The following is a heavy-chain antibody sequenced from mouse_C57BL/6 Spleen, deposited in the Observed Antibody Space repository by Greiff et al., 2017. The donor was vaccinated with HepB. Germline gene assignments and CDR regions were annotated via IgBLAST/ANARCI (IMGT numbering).Heavy chain of an antibody. V-gene: IGHV5-16*01. J-gene: IGHJ2*01. Sequence: EVKVVESEGGLVQPGSSMKLSCTASGFTFSDYYMAWVRQVPEKGLEWVANINYDGSSTYYLDSLKSRFIISRDNAKNILYLQMSSLKSEDTATYYCARAWTGSSYGNYFDYWGQGTTLTVSS. CDR3: ARAWTGSSYGNYFDY. D-gene: IGHD1-1*01. CDR2: INYDGSST. CDR1: GFTFSDYY.